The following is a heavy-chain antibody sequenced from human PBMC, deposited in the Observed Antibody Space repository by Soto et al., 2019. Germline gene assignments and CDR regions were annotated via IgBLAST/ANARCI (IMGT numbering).Heavy chain of an antibody. J-gene: IGHJ6*02. CDR1: GYTFTGYY. D-gene: IGHD2-15*01. Sequence: ASVKVSCKASGYTFTGYYMHWVRQAPGQGLEWMGWIKPNSGGTNYAQKFQGRVTMTMDTSISTAYMELRRLRSDNTAVYYCASYCSGGSCYFYYGMDVWGQGTTVTVSS. CDR3: ASYCSGGSCYFYYGMDV. V-gene: IGHV1-2*02. CDR2: IKPNSGGT.